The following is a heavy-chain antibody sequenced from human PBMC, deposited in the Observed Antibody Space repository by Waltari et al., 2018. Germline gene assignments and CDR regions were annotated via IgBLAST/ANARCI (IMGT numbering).Heavy chain of an antibody. J-gene: IGHJ4*02. CDR3: ARRGSSLYDSSGYYYRYFDY. D-gene: IGHD3-22*01. CDR1: GCSISSHY. Sequence: QVQLQESGPGLVKPSETLSLTCTVSGCSISSHYWSWIRPPPGQGLEWIGYIYYSGSTNYNPSLKSRVTISVDTSKNQFSLKLSSVTAADTAVYYCARRGSSLYDSSGYYYRYFDYWGQGTLVTVSS. CDR2: IYYSGST. V-gene: IGHV4-59*11.